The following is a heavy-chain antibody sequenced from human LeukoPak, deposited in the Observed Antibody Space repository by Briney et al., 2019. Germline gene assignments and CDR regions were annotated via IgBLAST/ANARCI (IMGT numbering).Heavy chain of an antibody. Sequence: SETLSLTCTVSGGSVSSGSYYWSWIRQPPGKGLEWIGYIYYSGSTNYNPSLKSRVTISVDTSKNQFSLKLSSVTAADTAVYYCARHTSMVRGVMKYYFDYWGQGTLATVSS. CDR1: GGSVSSGSYY. V-gene: IGHV4-61*01. CDR3: ARHTSMVRGVMKYYFDY. D-gene: IGHD3-10*01. J-gene: IGHJ4*02. CDR2: IYYSGST.